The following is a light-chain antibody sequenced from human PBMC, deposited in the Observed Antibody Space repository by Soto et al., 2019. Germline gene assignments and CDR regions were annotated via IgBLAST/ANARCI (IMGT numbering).Light chain of an antibody. CDR2: AAS. CDR1: QDISND. CDR3: LQHYSYPRT. V-gene: IGKV1-17*03. J-gene: IGKJ1*01. Sequence: DIQMTQSPSAMSASVGDRVTITCRASQDISNDLGWFQQKPGEVPKRLIYAASSLQSGVPSRFGGSGSGTEFTLTISSVQPEDSAPYYCLQHYSYPRTFGQGTKVEV.